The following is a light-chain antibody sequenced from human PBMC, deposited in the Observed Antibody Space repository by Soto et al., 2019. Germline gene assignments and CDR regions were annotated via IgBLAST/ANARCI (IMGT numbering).Light chain of an antibody. V-gene: IGKV3-15*01. Sequence: EIVMTQSPATLSVSPGERATLSCRASQSVSSNLAWYQQKPGQAPRLLIFGVSTKATGIPARFSGSGSETEFPLTISSLQSEDFAVYYCQQYNNWPPIFTFGPGTKVDIK. CDR3: QQYNNWPPIFT. CDR1: QSVSSN. J-gene: IGKJ3*01. CDR2: GVS.